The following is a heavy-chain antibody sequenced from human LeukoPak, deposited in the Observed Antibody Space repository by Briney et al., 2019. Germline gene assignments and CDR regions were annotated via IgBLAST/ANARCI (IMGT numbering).Heavy chain of an antibody. J-gene: IGHJ4*02. Sequence: ASVKVSCKASGYTFTGYYMHWVRQAPGQGLEWMGWINPNSGGTNYAQKFQGRVTMTRDTSISTAYMELRRLRSDDTAVYYCARALYYDSSRYSRPFDYWGPGTLVTVSS. CDR1: GYTFTGYY. V-gene: IGHV1-2*02. D-gene: IGHD3-22*01. CDR2: INPNSGGT. CDR3: ARALYYDSSRYSRPFDY.